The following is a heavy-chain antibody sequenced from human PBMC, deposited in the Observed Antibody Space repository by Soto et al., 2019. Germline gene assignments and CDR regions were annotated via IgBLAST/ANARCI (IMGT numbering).Heavy chain of an antibody. CDR3: ARDSSKYYYGSGSYQVNYYYYYYMDV. CDR1: GGSISSGGYY. D-gene: IGHD3-10*01. V-gene: IGHV4-31*03. Sequence: QVQLQESGPGLVKPSQTLSLTCTVSGGSISSGGYYWSWIRQHPGKGLEWIGYIYYSGSPYYNPSLKGRVTLSVDTSKNQCSLKLSSVTAADTAVYYCARDSSKYYYGSGSYQVNYYYYYYMDVWGKGTTVTVSS. CDR2: IYYSGSP. J-gene: IGHJ6*03.